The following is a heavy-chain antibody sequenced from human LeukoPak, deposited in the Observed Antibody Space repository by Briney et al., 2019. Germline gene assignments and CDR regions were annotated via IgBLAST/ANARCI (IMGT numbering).Heavy chain of an antibody. CDR3: ARVRDGYNDC. CDR2: IYYSGST. V-gene: IGHV4-59*01. Sequence: SETLSLTCTVSGGSIGSYYWSWIRQPPGKGLEWIGYIYYSGSTNYNPSLKSRVTISVDTSKNQFSLKLSSVSAADTAAYYCARVRDGYNDCWSQGTLVTVSS. J-gene: IGHJ4*02. D-gene: IGHD5-24*01. CDR1: GGSIGSYY.